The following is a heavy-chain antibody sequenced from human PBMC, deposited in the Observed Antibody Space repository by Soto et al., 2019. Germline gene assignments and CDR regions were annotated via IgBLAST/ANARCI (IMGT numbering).Heavy chain of an antibody. CDR1: GFSFSSHS. CDR3: ARVWGYCGGTICYLDY. Sequence: EVQLVESGGGLVQPGGSLRLSCAASGFSFSSHSMNWVRQAPGQGLEWVSYISSSGSTIYYADSVKGRFTISRDNAKNSLYLSMNSASDDDTDVYYRARVWGYCGGTICYLDYWGQGALVTVSS. V-gene: IGHV3-48*02. D-gene: IGHD2-21*01. J-gene: IGHJ4*02. CDR2: ISSSGSTI.